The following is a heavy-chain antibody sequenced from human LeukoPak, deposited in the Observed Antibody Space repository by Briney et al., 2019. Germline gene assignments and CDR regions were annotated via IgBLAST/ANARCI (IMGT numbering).Heavy chain of an antibody. Sequence: GASVKVSCKASGYTFTGYYMHWVRQAPGQGLEWMGWINPNSGGTNYAQKFQGRVTTTRDTSISTAYMELSRLRSDDTAVYYCAREGQQLVLGWFDPWGQGTLVTVSS. D-gene: IGHD6-13*01. CDR3: AREGQQLVLGWFDP. CDR2: INPNSGGT. V-gene: IGHV1-2*02. J-gene: IGHJ5*02. CDR1: GYTFTGYY.